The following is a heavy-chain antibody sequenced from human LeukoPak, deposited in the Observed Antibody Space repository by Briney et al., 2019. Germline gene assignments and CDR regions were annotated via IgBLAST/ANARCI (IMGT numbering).Heavy chain of an antibody. Sequence: GASVKVSCKASGYTFTGYYMHWVRQAPGQGLEWMGWINPNSGGTNYAQKFQGWVTMTRDMSISTAYMELSRLRSDDTAVYYCARGYCSGGSCYFDYWGQGTLVTVSS. D-gene: IGHD2-15*01. J-gene: IGHJ4*02. CDR2: INPNSGGT. CDR1: GYTFTGYY. V-gene: IGHV1-2*04. CDR3: ARGYCSGGSCYFDY.